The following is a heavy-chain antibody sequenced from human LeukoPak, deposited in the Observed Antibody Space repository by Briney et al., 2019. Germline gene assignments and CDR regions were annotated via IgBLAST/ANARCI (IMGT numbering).Heavy chain of an antibody. J-gene: IGHJ3*02. D-gene: IGHD5-12*01. CDR3: ASGDSGYDLGNPLDI. V-gene: IGHV4-39*07. CDR1: GGSISSSSYY. CDR2: IYYSGST. Sequence: SETLSLTCTVSGGSISSSSYYWGWIRQPPGKGLEWIGSIYYSGSTYYNPSLKSRVTISVDTSKNQFSLKLSSVTAADTAVYYCASGDSGYDLGNPLDIWGQGTMVTVSS.